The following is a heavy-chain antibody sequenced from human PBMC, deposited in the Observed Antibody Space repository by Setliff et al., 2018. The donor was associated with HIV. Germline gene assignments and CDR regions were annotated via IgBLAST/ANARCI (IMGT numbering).Heavy chain of an antibody. V-gene: IGHV1-2*02. CDR2: INSASGGT. Sequence: GASVKVSCKASGYTFTDNYIHWVRQAPGQGLEWMAWINSASGGTNYAQNFQGRVTVTRDTSINTVHLEVNGLKSDDTAVYYCARDYIHVFDIWGQGTMVTVSS. J-gene: IGHJ3*02. CDR3: ARDYIHVFDI. CDR1: GYTFTDNY.